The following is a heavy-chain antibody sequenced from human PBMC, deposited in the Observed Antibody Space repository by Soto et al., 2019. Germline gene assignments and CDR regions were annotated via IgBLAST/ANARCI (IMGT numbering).Heavy chain of an antibody. CDR2: IIPIFGTA. D-gene: IGHD6-6*01. CDR3: ARGFGAARRWAVWFDP. V-gene: IGHV1-69*13. Sequence: ASVKVSCKASGGTFSSYAISWVRQAPGQGLEWMGGIIPIFGTANYAQKFQGRVTITADESTSTAYMELSSLRSEDTAVYYCARGFGAARRWAVWFDPWGQGTLVTVSS. J-gene: IGHJ5*02. CDR1: GGTFSSYA.